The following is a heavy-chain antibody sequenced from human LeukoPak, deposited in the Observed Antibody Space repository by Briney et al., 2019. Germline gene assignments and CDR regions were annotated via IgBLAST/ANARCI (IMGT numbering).Heavy chain of an antibody. J-gene: IGHJ4*02. CDR3: ARETIFGVIADYFEY. Sequence: NPSETLSLTCAVYGGSFSGYYWSWIRQPPGKGLEWIGEINHSGSTNYNPSLKSRVTISVDTSKNQFSLKLSSVTAADTAVYFCARETIFGVIADYFEYWGQGILVTVSS. CDR2: INHSGST. V-gene: IGHV4-34*01. D-gene: IGHD3-3*01. CDR1: GGSFSGYY.